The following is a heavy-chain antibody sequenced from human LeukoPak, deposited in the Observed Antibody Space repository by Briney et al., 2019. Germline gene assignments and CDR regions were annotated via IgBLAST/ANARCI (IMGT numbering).Heavy chain of an antibody. CDR1: GYTFTSYG. CDR2: ISAYNGNT. J-gene: IGHJ4*02. Sequence: ASVKVSCKASGYTFTSYGISWVRQAPGQGLEWMGWISAYNGNTNYAQNLQGRLTMTTDTSTSTAYMELRSLRSDDTAVYYCARGSSSWYYYNTPEGPFDYWGQGTLVTVSS. CDR3: ARGSSSWYYYNTPEGPFDY. V-gene: IGHV1-18*01. D-gene: IGHD6-13*01.